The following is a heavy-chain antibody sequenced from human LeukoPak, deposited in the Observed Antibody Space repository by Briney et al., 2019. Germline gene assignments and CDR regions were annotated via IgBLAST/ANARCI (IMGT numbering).Heavy chain of an antibody. CDR3: ARPHGSSGYLYCFDS. J-gene: IGHJ5*01. V-gene: IGHV4-59*07. CDR2: ICYCGST. D-gene: IGHD3-22*01. Sequence: SDTLSLTCTVCGDSLRTYYWSWIRQPPGTGLEWIGDICYCGSTNYNPSLKSRVTMSVDTSKNQFSLKLSSVTAADTAVYYCARPHGSSGYLYCFDSWGQGTLVTVSS. CDR1: GDSLRTYY.